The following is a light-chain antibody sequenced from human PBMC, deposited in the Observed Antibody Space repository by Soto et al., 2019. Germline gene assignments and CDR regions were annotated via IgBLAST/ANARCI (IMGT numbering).Light chain of an antibody. V-gene: IGKV3-15*01. J-gene: IGKJ2*01. CDR2: GAS. CDR1: QSVSSN. CDR3: QQYNNWPHS. Sequence: IVMTQSLATLSLSPGQRATLSCRASQSVSSNLAWYQQILGQAPRLLISGASTRATGIPARFTGSGSGTEFTLTISSLQSEDFAVYYCQQYNNWPHSFGQGTKVDIK.